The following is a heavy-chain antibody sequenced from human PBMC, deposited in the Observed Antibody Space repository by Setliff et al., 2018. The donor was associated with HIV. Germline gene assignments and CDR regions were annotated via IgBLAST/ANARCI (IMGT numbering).Heavy chain of an antibody. D-gene: IGHD3-3*01. CDR1: GGTFSSYA. V-gene: IGHV1-69*13. CDR2: SIPIFGTA. CDR3: ARSAKAGAWTYYDFWSGYSYYYMDV. Sequence: SVKVSCKASGGTFSSYAISWVGQAPGQGLEWMGGSIPIFGTANYAQKFQGRVTITADESTSTAYMELSSLRSEDTAVYYCARSAKAGAWTYYDFWSGYSYYYMDVWGKGTTVTVSS. J-gene: IGHJ6*03.